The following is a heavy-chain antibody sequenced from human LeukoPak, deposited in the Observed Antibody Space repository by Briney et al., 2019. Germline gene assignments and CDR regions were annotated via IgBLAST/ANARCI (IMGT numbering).Heavy chain of an antibody. D-gene: IGHD3-22*01. Sequence: TLPLTCTGSGGSISSGRCYWSWIQQPAGKGLEWIGRIYTSGSTNYNPSLKSRVTISVDTSKNQFSLKLSSVTAADTAVYYCARSLRDYYYDSGMDVWGKGPTVTISS. CDR2: IYTSGST. V-gene: IGHV4-61*02. J-gene: IGHJ6*04. CDR1: GGSISSGRCY. CDR3: ARSLRDYYYDSGMDV.